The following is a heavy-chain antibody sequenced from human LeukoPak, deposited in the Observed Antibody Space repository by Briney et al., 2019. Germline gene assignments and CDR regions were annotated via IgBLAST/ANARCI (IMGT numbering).Heavy chain of an antibody. CDR2: IYYSGST. CDR3: ARVGNLGVMATIGDLQVYFDY. D-gene: IGHD5-24*01. V-gene: IGHV4-31*03. J-gene: IGHJ4*02. CDR1: GGSISSGGYY. Sequence: SETLSLTCTVSGGSISSGGYYWSWIRQHPGKGLEWIGYIYYSGSTYYNPSLKSRVTISVDTSKNQFSLKLSSVTAADTAVYYCARVGNLGVMATIGDLQVYFDYWGQGTLVTVSS.